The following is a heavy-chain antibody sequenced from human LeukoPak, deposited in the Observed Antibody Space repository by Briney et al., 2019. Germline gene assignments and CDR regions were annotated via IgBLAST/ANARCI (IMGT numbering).Heavy chain of an antibody. D-gene: IGHD3-10*01. CDR1: GGSFSGYY. J-gene: IGHJ4*02. CDR3: ARSAITMVRGVIIRPAEYDY. CDR2: INHSGST. Sequence: PSETLSLTCAVYGGSFSGYYWSWIRQPPGKGLEWIGEINHSGSTNYNPSLKSRVTISVDTSKNQFALKLSSVTAADTAVYYCARSAITMVRGVIIRPAEYDYWGQGTLVTVSS. V-gene: IGHV4-34*01.